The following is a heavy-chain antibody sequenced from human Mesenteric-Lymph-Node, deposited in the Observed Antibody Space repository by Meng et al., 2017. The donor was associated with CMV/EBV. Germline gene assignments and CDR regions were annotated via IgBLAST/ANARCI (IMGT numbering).Heavy chain of an antibody. V-gene: IGHV3-11*04. CDR3: ARVVSIAAAGQKYYYYGMDV. D-gene: IGHD6-13*01. CDR2: ISSSGSTI. Sequence: LSLTCAVYGGSFSGYYWSWARQAPGKGLEWVSYISSSGSTIYYADSVKGRFTISRDNAKNSLYLQMNSLRAEDTAVYYCARVVSIAAAGQKYYYYGMDVWGQGTTVTVSS. CDR1: GGSFSGYY. J-gene: IGHJ6*02.